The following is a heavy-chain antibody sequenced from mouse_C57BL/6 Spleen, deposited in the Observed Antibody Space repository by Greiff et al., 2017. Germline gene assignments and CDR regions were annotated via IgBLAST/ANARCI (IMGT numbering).Heavy chain of an antibody. CDR1: GFSLTSYG. Sequence: VKVEESGPGLVAPSQSLSITCTVSGFSLTSYGVSWVRQPPGKGLEWLGVIWGDGSTNYHSAPISRLSISKDNSKGQVFLNLNRLQTDDTATYYCAEGGDYDAGDWLACWGQGTLVTVSA. J-gene: IGHJ3*01. CDR3: AEGGDYDAGDWLAC. D-gene: IGHD2-4*01. V-gene: IGHV2-3*01. CDR2: IWGDGST.